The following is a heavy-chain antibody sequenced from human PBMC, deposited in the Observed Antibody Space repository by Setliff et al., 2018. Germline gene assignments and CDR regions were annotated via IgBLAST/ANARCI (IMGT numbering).Heavy chain of an antibody. CDR3: AKSSGSSSSTNLEY. J-gene: IGHJ4*02. CDR1: GFTFFSYT. V-gene: IGHV3-23*01. Sequence: PGGSLRLSCTTSGFTFFSYTMNWVRQAPGKGLEWVSAITDDGGTTHYAGSVKGRFTIARDNSNSALYLQMHSLRVDDTALYYCAKSSGSSSSTNLEYLGPGTLVTVSS. D-gene: IGHD6-6*01. CDR2: ITDDGGTT.